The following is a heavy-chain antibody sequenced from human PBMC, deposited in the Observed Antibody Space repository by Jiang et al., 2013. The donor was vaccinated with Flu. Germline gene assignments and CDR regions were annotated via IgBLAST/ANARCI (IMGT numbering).Heavy chain of an antibody. J-gene: IGHJ4*02. CDR2: IIPILGIA. D-gene: IGHD5-18*01. V-gene: IGHV1-69*04. CDR1: GGTFSSYA. Sequence: GAEVKKPGSSVKVSCKASGGTFSSYAISWVRQAPGQGLEWMGGIIPILGIANYAQKFQGRVTITADKSTSTAYMELSSLRSEDTAVYYCASPKPGGYSYGHWGQGTLVTVSS. CDR3: ASPKPGGYSYGH.